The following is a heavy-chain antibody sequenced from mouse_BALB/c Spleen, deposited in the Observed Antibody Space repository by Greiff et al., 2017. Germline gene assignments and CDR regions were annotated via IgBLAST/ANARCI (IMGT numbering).Heavy chain of an antibody. CDR3: ASGRIYYDYDGFAY. V-gene: IGHV1-18*01. CDR1: GYTFTDYN. Sequence: EVHLVESGPELVKPGASVKIPCKASGYTFTDYNMDWVKHSHGKSLEWIGDINPNNGGTIYNQKFKGKATLTVDKSSSTAYMELRSLTSEDTAVYYCASGRIYYDYDGFAYWGQGTLVTVSA. CDR2: INPNNGGT. D-gene: IGHD2-4*01. J-gene: IGHJ3*01.